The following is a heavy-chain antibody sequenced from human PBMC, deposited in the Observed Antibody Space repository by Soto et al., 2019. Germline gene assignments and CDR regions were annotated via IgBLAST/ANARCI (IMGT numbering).Heavy chain of an antibody. Sequence: EVQLLESGGGLVQPGGSLRLSCAASGFTFSSYAMSWVRQAPGKGLEWVSAISGSGGSTYYADSVKGRFTISRDNSKNTLYLQMTSLGAEDTAVYYCAKDSSSWDSGMDVWGQGTTVTVSS. CDR1: GFTFSSYA. V-gene: IGHV3-23*01. CDR3: AKDSSSWDSGMDV. CDR2: ISGSGGST. D-gene: IGHD6-13*01. J-gene: IGHJ6*02.